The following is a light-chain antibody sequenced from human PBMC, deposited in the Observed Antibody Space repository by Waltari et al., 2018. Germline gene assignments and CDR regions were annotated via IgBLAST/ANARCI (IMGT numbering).Light chain of an antibody. Sequence: DVVMTQSPLSLPVTLGQPASISCKSSQSLVHSDGNTHLNWFHQRPGQSPRRLIYMVSNRDSGVPYRFSGSGSGTDFTLKISRVEAEDVGVYYCMQGTHWPYTFGQGTKLDIK. J-gene: IGKJ2*01. CDR2: MVS. V-gene: IGKV2-30*02. CDR3: MQGTHWPYT. CDR1: QSLVHSDGNTH.